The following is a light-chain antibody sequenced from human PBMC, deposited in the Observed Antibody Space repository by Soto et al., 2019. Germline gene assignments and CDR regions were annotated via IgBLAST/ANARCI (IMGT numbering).Light chain of an antibody. CDR2: DTS. V-gene: IGKV3-11*01. J-gene: IGKJ2*01. CDR1: QSVSSY. Sequence: EIVLTQSPATLSLSPGERATLSCRASQSVSSYLAWYQQKPGQAPSLLIYDTSNRATGIPARFSGSGSGTDFTLTIGSLEPEDFAVYYCQQRSNCLFRQGTKLEIK. CDR3: QQRSNCL.